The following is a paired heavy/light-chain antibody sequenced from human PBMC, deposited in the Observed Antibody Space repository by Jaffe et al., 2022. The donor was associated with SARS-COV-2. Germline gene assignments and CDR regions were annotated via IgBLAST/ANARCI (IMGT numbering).Heavy chain of an antibody. V-gene: IGHV3-30*03. J-gene: IGHJ4*02. D-gene: IGHD3-10*01. CDR3: ARDKMIRGFVVSDEVY. Sequence: QVQLVESGGGVVQPGRSLRLSCAASGFSFNSYDMYWVRQAPGEGLEWMALISYDGDKIYYADSVKGRFTISRDNSRNTLFLQMNRLRPEDTAVYYCARDKMIRGFVVSDEVYWGQGALVTVSS. CDR1: GFSFNSYD. CDR2: ISYDGDKI.
Light chain of an antibody. CDR2: LGS. V-gene: IGKV2-28*01. Sequence: DIVMTQSPLSLTVTPGEPASISCSSSQSLLHSNGYNYLDWYLQKPGQSPQLLIYLGSNRASGVPDRFSGSASGTDFTLKISRVEAEDVGVYYCMQGLQTPWTFGQGTKVEIK. CDR1: QSLLHSNGYNY. J-gene: IGKJ1*01. CDR3: MQGLQTPWT.